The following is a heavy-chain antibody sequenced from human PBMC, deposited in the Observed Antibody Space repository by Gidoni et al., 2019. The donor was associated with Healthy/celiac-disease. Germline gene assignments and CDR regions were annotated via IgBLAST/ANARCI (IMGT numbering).Heavy chain of an antibody. CDR1: GGSFSGYY. D-gene: IGHD3-10*01. CDR3: ASHSYGSGRWGGYYYYGMDV. CDR2: RNHSGST. V-gene: IGHV4-34*01. Sequence: QVQLQQWGAGLLKPSETLSLTCAVYGGSFSGYYWSWIRHPPGKGLEWIGERNHSGSTNYNPSLKSLVTISVDTSKNQFSLKLSSVTAADTAVYYCASHSYGSGRWGGYYYYGMDVWGQGTTVTVSS. J-gene: IGHJ6*02.